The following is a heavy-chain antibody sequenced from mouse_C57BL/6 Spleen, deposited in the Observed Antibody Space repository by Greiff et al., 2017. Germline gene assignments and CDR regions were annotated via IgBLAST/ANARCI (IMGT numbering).Heavy chain of an antibody. CDR3: VATVVATDYAMDY. J-gene: IGHJ4*01. D-gene: IGHD1-1*01. CDR2: IHPSDSDT. Sequence: VQLQQPGAELVKPGASVKVSCKASGYTFTSYWMHWVKQRPGQGLEWIGRIHPSDSDTNYNQKFKGKATLTVDKSSSTAYMQLSSLTSEDSAVYYCVATVVATDYAMDYWGQGTSVTVSS. V-gene: IGHV1-74*01. CDR1: GYTFTSYW.